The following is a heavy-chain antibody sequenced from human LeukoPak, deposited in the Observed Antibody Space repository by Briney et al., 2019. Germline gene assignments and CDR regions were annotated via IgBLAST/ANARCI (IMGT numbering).Heavy chain of an antibody. CDR1: GFMFSSYS. CDR3: ARSCSSTTCYSYHYHYMDV. V-gene: IGHV3-48*01. D-gene: IGHD2-2*01. Sequence: GGSLRLSCAASGFMFSSYSMNWVRQAPGKGLEWVSYISSSSSTTYYADSVKGRFTISRDNAKNSLYLQMNSLRAEDTAVYYCARSCSSTTCYSYHYHYMDVWGKGTTVTVSS. CDR2: ISSSSSTT. J-gene: IGHJ6*03.